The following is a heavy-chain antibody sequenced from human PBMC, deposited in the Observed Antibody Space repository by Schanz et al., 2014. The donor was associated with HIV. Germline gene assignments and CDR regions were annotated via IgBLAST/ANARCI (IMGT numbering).Heavy chain of an antibody. J-gene: IGHJ6*02. CDR2: IKSKTDGGTT. CDR1: GFTFSNAW. Sequence: EVQLLESGGGLVQPGGSLRLSCAASGFTFSNAWMSWVRQAPGKGLEWVGRIKSKTDGGTTDYAAPVRGRFTISRDDSKSIAYLQVNSLRIEDTAVYYCTRVITRWFGEAHYAMDVWGQGTTVIVSS. D-gene: IGHD3-10*01. V-gene: IGHV3-15*01. CDR3: TRVITRWFGEAHYAMDV.